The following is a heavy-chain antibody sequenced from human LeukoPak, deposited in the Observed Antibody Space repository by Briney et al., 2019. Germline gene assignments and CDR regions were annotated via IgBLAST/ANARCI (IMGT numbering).Heavy chain of an antibody. V-gene: IGHV4-39*01. CDR1: GGSISSSTYY. CDR2: IYYSGST. Sequence: PSETLSLTCTVSGGSISSSTYYWGWIRQPPGKGLERIGSIYYSGSTYYNPSLKSRVTISVDTSKNQSSLKLSSVTAADTAVYYCARHVDGGYSSEINDYWGQGTLVTVSS. CDR3: ARHVDGGYSSEINDY. D-gene: IGHD6-19*01. J-gene: IGHJ4*02.